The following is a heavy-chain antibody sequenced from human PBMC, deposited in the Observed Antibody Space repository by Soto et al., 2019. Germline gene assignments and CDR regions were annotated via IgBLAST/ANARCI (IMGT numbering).Heavy chain of an antibody. Sequence: ASVKVSCKASGGTFSSYAISWVRQAPGQGLEWMGGIIPIFGTANYAQKFQGRVTITADESTSTAYMELSSLRSEDTAVYYCARERRTSYYFDYWGQGTLVTVSS. V-gene: IGHV1-69*13. D-gene: IGHD1-1*01. J-gene: IGHJ4*02. CDR2: IIPIFGTA. CDR1: GGTFSSYA. CDR3: ARERRTSYYFDY.